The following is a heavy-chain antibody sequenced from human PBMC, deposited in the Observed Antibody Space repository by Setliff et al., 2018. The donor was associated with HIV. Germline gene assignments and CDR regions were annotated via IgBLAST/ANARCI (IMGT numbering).Heavy chain of an antibody. V-gene: IGHV1-8*02. CDR2: MNPNSGNT. CDR3: ARGSSYSSSWYVFRPQALNDAFDI. Sequence: ASVKVSCKASGYTFTSYDINWVRQTTGQGLEWMGWMNPNSGNTGYAQKFQGRVTMTRNTSISTAYMELSSLRSEDTAVYYCARGSSYSSSWYVFRPQALNDAFDIWAQGTMVTVSS. J-gene: IGHJ3*02. D-gene: IGHD6-13*01. CDR1: GYTFTSYD.